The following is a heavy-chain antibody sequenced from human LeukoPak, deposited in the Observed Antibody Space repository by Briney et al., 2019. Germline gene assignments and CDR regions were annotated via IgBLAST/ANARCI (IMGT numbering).Heavy chain of an antibody. CDR1: GFTFSSYA. CDR3: ARYAYYYDSSGYYYVDY. D-gene: IGHD3-22*01. V-gene: IGHV3-30-3*01. Sequence: GGSLRLSCAASGFTFSSYAMHWVRQAPGKGLEWVAVISYDGSNKYYAGSVKGRFTISRDNSKNTLYLQMNSLRAEDTAVYYCARYAYYYDSSGYYYVDYWGQGTLVTVSS. CDR2: ISYDGSNK. J-gene: IGHJ4*02.